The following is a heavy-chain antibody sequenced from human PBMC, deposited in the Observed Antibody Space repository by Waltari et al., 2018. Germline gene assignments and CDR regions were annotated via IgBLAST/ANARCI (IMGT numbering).Heavy chain of an antibody. CDR2: ISPIFGTA. CDR1: GGTFSSYA. J-gene: IGHJ4*02. V-gene: IGHV1-69*01. CDR3: ARDRVVAGIGEILY. D-gene: IGHD6-19*01. Sequence: QVQLVQSGAEVKKPGSSVKVSCKASGGTFSSYAISWVRQAPGRGLEWMGGISPIFGTANYAQKFQGRGTITADESTSTAYMELSSLRLEDTAVYYCARDRVVAGIGEILYWGQGTLVSVSS.